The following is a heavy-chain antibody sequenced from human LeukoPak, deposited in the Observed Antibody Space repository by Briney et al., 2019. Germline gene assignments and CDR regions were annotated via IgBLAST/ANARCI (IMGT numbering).Heavy chain of an antibody. CDR1: GFTVSSNY. J-gene: IGHJ4*02. V-gene: IGHV3-53*01. CDR3: ARDRGYCSSTSCHVFDY. CDR2: IYIGGST. D-gene: IGHD2-2*01. Sequence: GGSLRLSCTTSGFTVSSNYMSWVRQAPGKGLEWVSVIYIGGSTYYADSVKGRFTISRDISKNTLYLQMNSLRAEDTAVYYCARDRGYCSSTSCHVFDYWGQGTLVTVSS.